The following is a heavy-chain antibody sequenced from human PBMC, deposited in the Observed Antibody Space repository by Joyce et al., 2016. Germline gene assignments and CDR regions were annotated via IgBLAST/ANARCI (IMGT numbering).Heavy chain of an antibody. CDR1: GASISSGDNY. J-gene: IGHJ4*02. Sequence: QVQLQESGPGVVRPSQTLSLTCSVSGASISSGDNYWSWIRQPPGKGLEWIGYIFYSGTTKYNPSLSSRLAISADMSKNQFSLKLTSVTAADTAMYFCAREARGQPFDFWGQGALVTVSS. CDR2: IFYSGTT. D-gene: IGHD3-10*01. V-gene: IGHV4-30-4*01. CDR3: AREARGQPFDF.